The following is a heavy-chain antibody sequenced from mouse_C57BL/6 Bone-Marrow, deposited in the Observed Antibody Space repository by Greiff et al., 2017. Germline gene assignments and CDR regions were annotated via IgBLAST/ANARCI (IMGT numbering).Heavy chain of an antibody. D-gene: IGHD1-1*01. J-gene: IGHJ4*01. V-gene: IGHV1-18*01. CDR2: ITPNNGGT. CDR3: ARNKHYYGSRGDAMDY. CDR1: GYTFTDYN. Sequence: EVQLQQSGPELVKPGASVKIPCKASGYTFTDYNMDWVKQSHGKSLEWIGDITPNNGGTIYNQKFKGKATLTVDKSSSTAYMELRSLTSEDTAVYYCARNKHYYGSRGDAMDYWGQGTSVTVSS.